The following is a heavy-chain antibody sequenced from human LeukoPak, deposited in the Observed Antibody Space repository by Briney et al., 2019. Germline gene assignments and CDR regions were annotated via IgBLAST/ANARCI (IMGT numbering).Heavy chain of an antibody. D-gene: IGHD2-2*01. Sequence: GGSLRLSCAASGFTFSSYGMHWVRQAPGKGLEWVAVIWYDGSNKYYADSVKGRFTISRDNSKNTLYLQMNSLRAEDTAVYYCARASSTSNIYYDYYGMDVWGKGTTVTVSS. V-gene: IGHV3-33*01. CDR3: ARASSTSNIYYDYYGMDV. CDR1: GFTFSSYG. CDR2: IWYDGSNK. J-gene: IGHJ6*04.